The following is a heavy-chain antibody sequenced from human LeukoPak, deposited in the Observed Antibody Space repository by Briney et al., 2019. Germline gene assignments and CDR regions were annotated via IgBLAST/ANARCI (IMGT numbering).Heavy chain of an antibody. Sequence: GGSLRLSCAASGFTSSSHWMSWVSQAPGKGLEWVANIKQDGSEKYYVDSVKGRFTISRDNAKNSLYLQMNSLRAEDTAVYYCAREVRYYYYYMDVWGKGTTVTVSS. CDR1: GFTSSSHW. CDR2: IKQDGSEK. V-gene: IGHV3-7*01. CDR3: AREVRYYYYYMDV. J-gene: IGHJ6*03. D-gene: IGHD3-10*01.